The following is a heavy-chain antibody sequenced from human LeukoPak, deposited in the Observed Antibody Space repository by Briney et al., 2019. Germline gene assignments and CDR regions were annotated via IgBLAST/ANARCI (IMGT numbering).Heavy chain of an antibody. J-gene: IGHJ5*02. CDR2: ISSGSITI. CDR1: GFTFSSYS. CDR3: ARXWNYEVNNWFDP. V-gene: IGHV3-48*01. D-gene: IGHD1-7*01. Sequence: GGSLRLSCAASGFTFSSYSMNWVRQVPGKGLEWVSYISSGSITIYYXDSVXXRFTISRDNVKNSLYLQMNSLRAEDTAVYYCARXWNYEVNNWFDPWGQGTLVTVSS.